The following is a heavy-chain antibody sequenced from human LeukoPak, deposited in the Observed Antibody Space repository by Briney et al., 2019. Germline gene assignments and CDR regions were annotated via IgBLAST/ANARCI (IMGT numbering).Heavy chain of an antibody. CDR3: AKAPDSGYAPRRFFEY. D-gene: IGHD5-12*01. V-gene: IGHV3-23*01. J-gene: IGHJ4*02. CDR2: ISGSGGST. CDR1: GFTFSSYA. Sequence: GGSLRLSCAASGFTFSSYAMSWVRQAPGKGLEWVSAISGSGGSTYYADSVKGRFTISRDNSKNTLYLQVNSLRAEDTAVYYCAKAPDSGYAPRRFFEYWGQGTLVTVSS.